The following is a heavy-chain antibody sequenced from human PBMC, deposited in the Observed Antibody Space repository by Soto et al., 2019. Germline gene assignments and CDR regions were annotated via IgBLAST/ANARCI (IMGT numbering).Heavy chain of an antibody. CDR2: INHSGST. CDR1: GGSSSGYY. Sequence: SETLSLTCAVYGGSSSGYYWSWIRQPPGKGLEWIGEINHSGSTNYNPSLKSRVTISVDTSKNQFSLKLGSVTAADTAVYYCARGRLYYDFWCGYHGAFDIWGQGTMVTVSS. J-gene: IGHJ3*02. V-gene: IGHV4-34*01. D-gene: IGHD3-3*01. CDR3: ARGRLYYDFWCGYHGAFDI.